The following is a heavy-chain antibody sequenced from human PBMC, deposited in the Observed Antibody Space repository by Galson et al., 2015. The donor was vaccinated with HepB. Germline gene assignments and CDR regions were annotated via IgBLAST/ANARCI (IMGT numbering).Heavy chain of an antibody. CDR1: GYTFTNFA. Sequence: SVKVSCKASGYTFTNFAIHWVRQAPGQRFEWMGWINGGNHNTRYSQRFQDRVTLTGDTSTSMVFLELSSLRSEDTALYYCARLDDSGYYWDYWGQGTLVTVSS. D-gene: IGHD3-3*01. CDR3: ARLDDSGYYWDY. CDR2: INGGNHNT. V-gene: IGHV1-3*01. J-gene: IGHJ4*02.